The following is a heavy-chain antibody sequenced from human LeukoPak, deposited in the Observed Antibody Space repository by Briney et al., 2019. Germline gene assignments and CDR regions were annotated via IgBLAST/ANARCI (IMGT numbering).Heavy chain of an antibody. CDR3: ARGMRSGSSYWFDP. Sequence: SETLSLTCTVSGDSIRSYYWSWIRLPAGKGLEWIGRVYTSGSPNYNPSLKSRVTLSVDTSKNQFSLRLSSVTAADTAVYYCARGMRSGSSYWFDPWSQGTLVTVSS. CDR2: VYTSGSP. J-gene: IGHJ5*02. V-gene: IGHV4-4*07. CDR1: GDSIRSYY. D-gene: IGHD3-10*01.